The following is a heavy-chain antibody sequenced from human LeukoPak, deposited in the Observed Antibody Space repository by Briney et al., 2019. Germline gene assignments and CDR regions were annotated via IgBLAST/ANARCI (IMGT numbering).Heavy chain of an antibody. CDR3: ARHLYSGYDIYHYYGMDV. V-gene: IGHV5-51*01. CDR2: IYPGDSDT. CDR1: GYSFTSYW. J-gene: IGHJ6*02. Sequence: GESLKISCKGSGYSFTSYWIGWVRQMPGKGLEWMGIIYPGDSDTRYSPSFQGQVTISADKSISTAYLQWSSLKASDTAMYYCARHLYSGYDIYHYYGMDVWGQGTTVTVSS. D-gene: IGHD5-12*01.